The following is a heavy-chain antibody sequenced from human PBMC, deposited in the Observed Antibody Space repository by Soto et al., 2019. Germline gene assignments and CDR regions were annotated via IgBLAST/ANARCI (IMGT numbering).Heavy chain of an antibody. Sequence: QVQLVQSGAEVKKPGSSVKVSCKASGGTFSSYAISWVRQAPGQGLEWMGGIIPIFGTANYAQKFQGRVTITADESTITAYMDLSSLRSEDTAVYYCAALDSSGWYGGPYGCWGQGTLVTVSS. CDR1: GGTFSSYA. CDR3: AALDSSGWYGGPYGC. CDR2: IIPIFGTA. V-gene: IGHV1-69*12. J-gene: IGHJ4*02. D-gene: IGHD6-19*01.